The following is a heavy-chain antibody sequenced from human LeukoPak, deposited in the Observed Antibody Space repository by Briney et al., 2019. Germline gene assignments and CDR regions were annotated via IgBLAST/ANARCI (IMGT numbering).Heavy chain of an antibody. CDR1: GYSFPNYW. CDR2: IYPGDSDT. J-gene: IGHJ4*02. D-gene: IGHD6-13*01. CDR3: ASYNIGAAGGFDY. V-gene: IGHV5-51*01. Sequence: GESLKISCKASGYSFPNYWIAWVRQMPGKGLEWMGIIYPGDSDTRYSPSFQGQVTISADKSISAAYLQWSSLKASDTAMYYCASYNIGAAGGFDYWGQGTLVTVSS.